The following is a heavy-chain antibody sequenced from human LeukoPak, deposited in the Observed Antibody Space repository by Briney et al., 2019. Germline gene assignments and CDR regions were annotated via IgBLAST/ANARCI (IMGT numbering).Heavy chain of an antibody. J-gene: IGHJ4*02. D-gene: IGHD2-2*03. V-gene: IGHV3-23*01. CDR3: AKKVDIVVVPAAYTAGSGQPYPDY. CDR2: IGASGGST. CDR1: GFTFSGFA. Sequence: GGSLRLSCAASGFTFSGFAMTWVRQAPGKGLEWVSTIGASGGSTYYADSVKGRFTISRDNSKNTLYLQMNSLRAEGTAVYYCAKKVDIVVVPAAYTAGSGQPYPDYWGQGTLVTVSS.